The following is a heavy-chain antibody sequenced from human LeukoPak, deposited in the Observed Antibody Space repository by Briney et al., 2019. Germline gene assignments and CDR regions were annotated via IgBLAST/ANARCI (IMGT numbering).Heavy chain of an antibody. Sequence: PSETLSLTCNVSGGSISSYYWSWIRQLPGKGLEWIGYIYYSGSTNYNLSLKSRVTISVDTSKNQFSLKLSSVTAADTAVFYCASLRVPGYFDYWGQGTLVTVSS. J-gene: IGHJ4*03. D-gene: IGHD3-16*01. CDR3: ASLRVPGYFDY. CDR1: GGSISSYY. V-gene: IGHV4-59*12. CDR2: IYYSGST.